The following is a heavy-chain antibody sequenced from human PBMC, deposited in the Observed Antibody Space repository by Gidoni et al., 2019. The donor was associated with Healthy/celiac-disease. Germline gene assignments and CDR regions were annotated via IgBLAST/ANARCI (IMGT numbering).Heavy chain of an antibody. J-gene: IGHJ4*02. CDR1: GGSISSGGYY. Sequence: QVQLQESGPGLVKPSQTLSLTCTVSGGSISSGGYYWSWIRQHPGKGLEWIGYIYYSGSTYYNPSLKSLVTISLDTSKNQFSLKLSSVTAADTAVYYCARGNGGYCSGGSCAAGGYYFDYWGQGTLVTVSS. D-gene: IGHD2-15*01. CDR2: IYYSGST. CDR3: ARGNGGYCSGGSCAAGGYYFDY. V-gene: IGHV4-31*01.